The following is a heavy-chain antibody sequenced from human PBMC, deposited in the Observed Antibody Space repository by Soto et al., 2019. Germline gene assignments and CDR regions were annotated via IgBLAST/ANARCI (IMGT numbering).Heavy chain of an antibody. V-gene: IGHV3-23*01. CDR3: AKDKGGRYCSRTSCLYSFDY. CDR1: GFTFSTYA. D-gene: IGHD2-2*01. Sequence: GGSLRLSCTASGFTFSTYAMSWVRQAPGKGLEWVSTISDSGSTYYADSVKGRFTIPRDNSKNTLYLEMNSLRAEDTAVYYCAKDKGGRYCSRTSCLYSFDYWGQGTLVTVSS. J-gene: IGHJ4*02. CDR2: ISDSGST.